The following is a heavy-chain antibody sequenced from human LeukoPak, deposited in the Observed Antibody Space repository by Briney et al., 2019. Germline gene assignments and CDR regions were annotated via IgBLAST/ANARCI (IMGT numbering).Heavy chain of an antibody. CDR3: AGGRTYSSSTLEDY. V-gene: IGHV3-23*01. Sequence: GGSLRLSCAASGFTFSSYGMSWVRQAPGKGLEWVSAISGSGGSTYYADSVKGRFTISRDNSKNTLYLQMDSLRADDTAVYYCAGGRTYSSSTLEDYWGQGTLVTVSS. CDR2: ISGSGGST. CDR1: GFTFSSYG. J-gene: IGHJ4*02. D-gene: IGHD6-13*01.